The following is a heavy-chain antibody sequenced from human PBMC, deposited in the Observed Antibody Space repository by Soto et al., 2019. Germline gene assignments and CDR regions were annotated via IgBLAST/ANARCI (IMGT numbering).Heavy chain of an antibody. D-gene: IGHD6-13*01. J-gene: IGHJ4*02. CDR1: GYTFTNYA. Sequence: QVQLVQSGAEVKKPGASVKVSCKASGYTFTNYAFSWVRQAPGQGLEWMGWISAYNGNTNYPQKLQGRVTMTTDTATSPAYMELRSLRSYDTAVYYCARDLAAAGPFDCWGQGTLVTVSS. CDR2: ISAYNGNT. CDR3: ARDLAAAGPFDC. V-gene: IGHV1-18*01.